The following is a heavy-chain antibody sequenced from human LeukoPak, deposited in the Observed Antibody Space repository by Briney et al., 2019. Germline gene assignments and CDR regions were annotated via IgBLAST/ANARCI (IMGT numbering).Heavy chain of an antibody. D-gene: IGHD3-16*01. CDR3: ARGGGLKYYENRSYLFWYFDL. CDR2: IYCTGCT. Sequence: PAETLSLTCTVSGGSIGRYYWSWIRRPPGEGLEWVGYIYCTGCTNYNPSLKSRVTISVDTSKNQYSLRLTYMTAADTAVYYCARGGGLKYYENRSYLFWYFDLWGRGTLVPVSS. J-gene: IGHJ2*01. V-gene: IGHV4-59*01. CDR1: GGSIGRYY.